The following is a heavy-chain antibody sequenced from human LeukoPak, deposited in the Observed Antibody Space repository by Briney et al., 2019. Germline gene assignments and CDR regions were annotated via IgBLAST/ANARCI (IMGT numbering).Heavy chain of an antibody. Sequence: GASVKVSCKASGYTFTRYGISWVRQAPGQGLEWMGWISAYNGNTNYAQKLQGRVTMTTDTSTSTAYMELRSLRSDDTAVYYCARATYYYGSGSYLSDYWGQGTLVTVSS. J-gene: IGHJ4*02. D-gene: IGHD3-10*01. CDR2: ISAYNGNT. V-gene: IGHV1-18*01. CDR3: ARATYYYGSGSYLSDY. CDR1: GYTFTRYG.